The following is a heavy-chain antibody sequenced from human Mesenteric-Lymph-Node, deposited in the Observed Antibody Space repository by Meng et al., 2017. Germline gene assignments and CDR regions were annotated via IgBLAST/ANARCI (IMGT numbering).Heavy chain of an antibody. CDR1: GGNFSSYD. J-gene: IGHJ4*02. V-gene: IGHV1-69*01. Sequence: QVQEVETGAEVKEPGCSVTVYCKAYGGNFSSYDMRWVGKAPGQGVEWKGGIIPIFGPANYEQKFQGRVTITADESTSKAYMELSSLRSEDTAVYYCARGIAAAIDYWGQGTMVTVSS. D-gene: IGHD6-13*01. CDR3: ARGIAAAIDY. CDR2: IIPIFGPA.